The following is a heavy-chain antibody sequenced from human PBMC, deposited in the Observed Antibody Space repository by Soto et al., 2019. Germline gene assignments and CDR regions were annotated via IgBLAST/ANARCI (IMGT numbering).Heavy chain of an antibody. Sequence: GGSLRLSCAASGFTFSSYGMHWVRQAPGKGLEWVAVISYDGSNKYYADSVKGRFTTSRDNSNYTLYLQMNSLRAEDTALYYCVKDLRYFDWLLPTFDYWGQGTLVTVSS. D-gene: IGHD3-9*01. V-gene: IGHV3-30*18. CDR2: ISYDGSNK. J-gene: IGHJ4*02. CDR3: VKDLRYFDWLLPTFDY. CDR1: GFTFSSYG.